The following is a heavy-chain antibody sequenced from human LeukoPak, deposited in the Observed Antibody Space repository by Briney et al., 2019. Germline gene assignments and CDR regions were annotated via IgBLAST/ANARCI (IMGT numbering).Heavy chain of an antibody. D-gene: IGHD5-24*01. CDR1: GGSFSGYY. V-gene: IGHV4-34*01. CDR3: ARGGYGYKAYFDY. CDR2: INHSGST. Sequence: SETLSLTCAVYGGSFSGYYWSWIRQPPGKGLEWIGEINHSGSTNYNPSLKSRVTISVDTSKNQFSLKLSSVTAADTAVYYCARGGYGYKAYFDYWGQGTLVTVSS. J-gene: IGHJ4*02.